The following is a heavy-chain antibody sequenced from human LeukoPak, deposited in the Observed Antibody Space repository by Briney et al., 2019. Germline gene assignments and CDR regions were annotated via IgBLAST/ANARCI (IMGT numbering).Heavy chain of an antibody. J-gene: IGHJ5*02. CDR1: GGTFNSYA. Sequence: GASEKLSCNASGGTFNSYAISWVRHAPGQGLEWMGGMIPIFGTANYAQKFQRRVTITADESTSTPYMALSSLTSEHRAVFYCPVIVVVPTATSTNWSDPSGQGTPVTASS. CDR2: MIPIFGTA. V-gene: IGHV1-69*13. CDR3: PVIVVVPTATSTNWSDP. D-gene: IGHD2-2*01.